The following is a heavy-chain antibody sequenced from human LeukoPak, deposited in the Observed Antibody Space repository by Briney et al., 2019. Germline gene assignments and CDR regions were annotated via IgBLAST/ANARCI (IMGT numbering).Heavy chain of an antibody. CDR2: INPNSGGT. CDR3: ARVVLSTVAGPTRAYNWFDP. V-gene: IGHV1-2*02. Sequence: ASVKVSCKASGYTFTGYYMHWVRQAPGQGLEWMGWINPNSGGTNYAQKFQGRVTMTRDTSNSTAYIELSRLRSDDTAVYYCARVVLSTVAGPTRAYNWFDPWGQGTLVTVSS. CDR1: GYTFTGYY. D-gene: IGHD6-19*01. J-gene: IGHJ5*02.